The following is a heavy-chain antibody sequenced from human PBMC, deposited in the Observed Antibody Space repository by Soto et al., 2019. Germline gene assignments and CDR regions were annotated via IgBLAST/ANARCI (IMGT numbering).Heavy chain of an antibody. CDR2: INPNSGGT. CDR1: GYTFTGYY. Sequence: GASVKVSCKASGYTFTGYYMHWVRQAPGQGLEWVGWINPNSGGTNYAQKFQGWVTMTRDTSISTAYMELSRLRSDDTAVYYCARGDFGESPFDPWDQGTLVTVSS. D-gene: IGHD3-10*01. J-gene: IGHJ5*02. V-gene: IGHV1-2*04. CDR3: ARGDFGESPFDP.